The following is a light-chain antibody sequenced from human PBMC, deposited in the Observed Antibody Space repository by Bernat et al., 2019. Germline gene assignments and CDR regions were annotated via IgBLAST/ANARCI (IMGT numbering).Light chain of an antibody. J-gene: IGKJ2*01. V-gene: IGKV3-15*01. CDR2: DAS. CDR1: QSVSSN. CDR3: QQYKNWPPYT. Sequence: EIVMTQSPATLSMSPGERATLSCRASQSVSSNLAWYQQKPGQAPRLLIYDASTRATGIPARFSGSGSGTDFTLTISSLQSEDFALYYCQQYKNWPPYTFGQGTKLEIK.